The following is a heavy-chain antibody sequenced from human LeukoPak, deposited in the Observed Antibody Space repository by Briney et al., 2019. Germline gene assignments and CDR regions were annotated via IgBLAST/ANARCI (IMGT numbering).Heavy chain of an antibody. J-gene: IGHJ4*02. Sequence: GESLKLSCKGSGYSFTSYWIGWVCQMPGKGLEWMGIIYPGDSDTRYSPSFQGQVTISADKSISTAYLQWSSLKASDTAMYYCARHGLSDDYVWGSYRSQPDYWGQGTLVTVSS. CDR1: GYSFTSYW. CDR3: ARHGLSDDYVWGSYRSQPDY. V-gene: IGHV5-51*01. D-gene: IGHD3-16*02. CDR2: IYPGDSDT.